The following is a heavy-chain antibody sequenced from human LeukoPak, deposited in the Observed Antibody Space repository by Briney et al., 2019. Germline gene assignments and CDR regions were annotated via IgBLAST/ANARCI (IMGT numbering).Heavy chain of an antibody. CDR2: IIPIFGTA. D-gene: IGHD6-13*01. Sequence: SVKVSCKASGGTFSSYAISWVRQAPGQGLEWMGGIIPIFGTANYAQKFQGRVTITTDESTSTVYMELSSLRSEDTAVYYCATGYSSSWYEAFDIWGQGTMVTVSS. CDR3: ATGYSSSWYEAFDI. CDR1: GGTFSSYA. J-gene: IGHJ3*02. V-gene: IGHV1-69*05.